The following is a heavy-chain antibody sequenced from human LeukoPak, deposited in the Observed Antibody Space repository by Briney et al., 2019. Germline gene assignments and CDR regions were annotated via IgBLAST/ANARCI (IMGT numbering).Heavy chain of an antibody. J-gene: IGHJ3*02. CDR3: AAARVALDAFDI. D-gene: IGHD6-25*01. CDR2: ISYDGSNK. CDR1: GFTFSSYG. V-gene: IGHV3-30*03. Sequence: PGGSLRLSCAASGFTFSSYGMHWVRQAPGKGLEWVAVISYDGSNKYYADSVKGRFTISRDNSKNTLYLQMNSLRAEDTAVYYCAAARVALDAFDIWGQGTMVTVSS.